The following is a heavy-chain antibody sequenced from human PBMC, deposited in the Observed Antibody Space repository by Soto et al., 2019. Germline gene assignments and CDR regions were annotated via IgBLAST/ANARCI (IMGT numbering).Heavy chain of an antibody. CDR3: ARXEMATHSYYYGMDV. V-gene: IGHV3-33*01. CDR2: IWYDGSNK. Sequence: PGGSLRLSCAASGFTFSSYGMHWVRQAPGKGLEWVAVIWYDGSNKYYADSVKGRFTISRDNSKNTLYLQMNSLRAEDTAVYYSARXEMATHSYYYGMDVWGQGTTVTVSS. D-gene: IGHD5-12*01. CDR1: GFTFSSYG. J-gene: IGHJ6*02.